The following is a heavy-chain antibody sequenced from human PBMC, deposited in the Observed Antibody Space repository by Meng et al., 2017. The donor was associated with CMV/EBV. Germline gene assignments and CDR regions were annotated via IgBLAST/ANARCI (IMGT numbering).Heavy chain of an antibody. Sequence: GGSLRLSCAASGFTFSTYAMHWVRQAPGKGLEWVAVISYDGSNEYYADSVKGRFTISRDNSKNTLYLQMNSLRAEDTAVYYCVRTRDVLRFLEWLLPIDYWGQGTLVTVSS. CDR1: GFTFSTYA. D-gene: IGHD3-3*01. CDR2: ISYDGSNE. CDR3: VRTRDVLRFLEWLLPIDY. J-gene: IGHJ4*02. V-gene: IGHV3-30*04.